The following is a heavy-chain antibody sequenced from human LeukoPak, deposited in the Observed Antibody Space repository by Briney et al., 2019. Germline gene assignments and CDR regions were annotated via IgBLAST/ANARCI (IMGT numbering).Heavy chain of an antibody. V-gene: IGHV3-74*01. CDR3: ARVIGWDEPFDL. CDR1: GFTLSNYW. D-gene: IGHD1-26*01. CDR2: INTDGSST. J-gene: IGHJ3*01. Sequence: PGGSLRLSCSASGFTLSNYWIHWVRQAPGKGLVWVSRINTDGSSTNYADSVRGRFTVFRDNAKNTLYLQMNSLRVEDTAVYYCARVIGWDEPFDLWGHGTLVTVSS.